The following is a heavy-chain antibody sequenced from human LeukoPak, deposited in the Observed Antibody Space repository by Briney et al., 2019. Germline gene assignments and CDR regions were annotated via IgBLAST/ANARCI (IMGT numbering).Heavy chain of an antibody. CDR3: VRPDRIFGVPAAFDA. Sequence: VASVKVSCKASGGSFSDYPINWVRQAPGQGLEWLGGIIPKYSASNNAQAFQGRGTITAGESTNTVYMEMSGLRPDDTAVYYCVRPDRIFGVPAAFDAWGQGTLVAVSS. CDR2: IIPKYSAS. D-gene: IGHD3-3*02. J-gene: IGHJ3*01. V-gene: IGHV1-69*13. CDR1: GGSFSDYP.